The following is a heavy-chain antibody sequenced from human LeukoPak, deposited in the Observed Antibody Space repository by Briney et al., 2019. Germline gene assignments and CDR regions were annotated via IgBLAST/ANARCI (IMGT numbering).Heavy chain of an antibody. V-gene: IGHV1-18*01. D-gene: IGHD3-3*01. J-gene: IGHJ4*02. CDR2: VSAYNGNT. CDR1: GFPFTSYG. Sequence: ASVKVSCKASGFPFTSYGFSWVRQAPGQGLEWVGWVSAYNGNTNYVEDFQGRVTMTTDTSATTAYMELRGLRSDDTAVYYCARDSFLIGDRLPFDYWGQGTLVTVSS. CDR3: ARDSFLIGDRLPFDY.